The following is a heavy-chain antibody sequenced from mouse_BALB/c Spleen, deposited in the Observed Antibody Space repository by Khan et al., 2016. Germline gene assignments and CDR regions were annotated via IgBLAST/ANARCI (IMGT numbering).Heavy chain of an antibody. D-gene: IGHD3-2*01. Sequence: QIQLVQSGPELKKPGETVKISCKASGYTFTDYSMHWVKQAPGKGLKWMGWINTETGEPTYADDFKGRFAFSLETSASTAYLQINNLKNEDTATYFCALTARATSFAYWGQGTLVTVSS. V-gene: IGHV9-2-1*01. CDR1: GYTFTDYS. J-gene: IGHJ3*01. CDR3: ALTARATSFAY. CDR2: INTETGEP.